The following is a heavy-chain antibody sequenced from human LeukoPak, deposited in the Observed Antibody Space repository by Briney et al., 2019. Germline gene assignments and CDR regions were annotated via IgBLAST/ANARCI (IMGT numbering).Heavy chain of an antibody. CDR3: ASETRGLFGWFDP. J-gene: IGHJ5*02. D-gene: IGHD2-2*01. V-gene: IGHV4-31*03. CDR2: IYYSGST. CDR1: GGSISSGGYY. Sequence: SQTLSLTCTVSGGSISSGGYYWSWIRQHPGKGLEWIGYIYYSGSTYYNPSLKSRVTISVDTSKNQFSLKLSSVTAADTAVYYCASETRGLFGWFDPWGQGTLVTVSS.